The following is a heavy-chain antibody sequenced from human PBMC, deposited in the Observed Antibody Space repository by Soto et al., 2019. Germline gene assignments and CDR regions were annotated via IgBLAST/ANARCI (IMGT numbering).Heavy chain of an antibody. J-gene: IGHJ4*02. Sequence: SESLSLTCPVSGDSMSTFYWGWMRQSPGKELEWIGYVYYTGSTNYNPSLKSRVTISVDRSKNQFSLKLTSANAADTAVYYCARGRTVRNYADDSSDYFYFFDYWGQGTQVTVSS. D-gene: IGHD3-22*01. CDR3: ARGRTVRNYADDSSDYFYFFDY. V-gene: IGHV4-59*01. CDR1: GDSMSTFY. CDR2: VYYTGST.